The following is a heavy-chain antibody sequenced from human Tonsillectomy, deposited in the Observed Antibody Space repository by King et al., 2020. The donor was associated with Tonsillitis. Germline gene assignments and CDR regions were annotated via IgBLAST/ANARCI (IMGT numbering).Heavy chain of an antibody. Sequence: QLVQSGAEVKKPGASVKVSCKASGYTFTGYYMHWVRQAPGQGLEWMGWINPNSGGTNYAQKFQGRVTMTRDTSISTAYMELNRLRSDDTAVYYCARADYYGSANQFAPLIDYWGQGTLVTVSS. CDR3: ARADYYGSANQFAPLIDY. CDR2: INPNSGGT. J-gene: IGHJ4*02. CDR1: GYTFTGYY. V-gene: IGHV1-2*02. D-gene: IGHD3-10*01.